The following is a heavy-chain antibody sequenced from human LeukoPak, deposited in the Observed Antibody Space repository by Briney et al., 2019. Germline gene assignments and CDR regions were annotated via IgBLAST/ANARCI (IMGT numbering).Heavy chain of an antibody. Sequence: KAGGSLRLSCAASGFTFSSYSMNWVRQAPGKGLEWVSSISSSSSYIYYADSVKGRFTISRDNVKNSLYLQMNSLRAEDTAVYYCARVGIGSSWYDPGPYYYMDVWGKGTTVTVSS. D-gene: IGHD6-13*01. CDR1: GFTFSSYS. CDR2: ISSSSSYI. CDR3: ARVGIGSSWYDPGPYYYMDV. J-gene: IGHJ6*03. V-gene: IGHV3-21*01.